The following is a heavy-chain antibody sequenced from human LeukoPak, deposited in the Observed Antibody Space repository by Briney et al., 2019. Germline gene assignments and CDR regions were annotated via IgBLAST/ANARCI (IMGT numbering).Heavy chain of an antibody. Sequence: QPGGSLRLSCAASGFTLSSYWMHWVRQAPGKGLVWVSRINSDGSSTSYADSVKGRFTISRDNAMNTLYLQMNSLRAEDTAVYYCARDSGYDDYFDYWGQGTLVTVSS. CDR3: ARDSGYDDYFDY. D-gene: IGHD5-12*01. V-gene: IGHV3-74*01. J-gene: IGHJ4*02. CDR2: INSDGSST. CDR1: GFTLSSYW.